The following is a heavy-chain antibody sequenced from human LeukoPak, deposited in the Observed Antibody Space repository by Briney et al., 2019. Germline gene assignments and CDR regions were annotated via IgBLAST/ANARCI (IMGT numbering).Heavy chain of an antibody. CDR2: ISSGSSTI. CDR1: GFTFSSYS. Sequence: GGSLRLSCAASGFTFSSYSMNWVRQAPGKGLEWVSYISSGSSTIYYADSVKGRFTISRDNAKNSLYLQMNSLRDEDTAVYYCARDDRSIAVAGWNYWGQGTLVTVSS. CDR3: ARDDRSIAVAGWNY. V-gene: IGHV3-48*02. D-gene: IGHD6-19*01. J-gene: IGHJ4*02.